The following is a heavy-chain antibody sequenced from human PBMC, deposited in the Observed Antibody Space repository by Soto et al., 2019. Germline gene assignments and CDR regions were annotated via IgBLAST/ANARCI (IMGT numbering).Heavy chain of an antibody. D-gene: IGHD6-13*01. Sequence: GGSLRLSCEASGFTFDDYAMHWVRQAQGKGLEWVAGSSWDGGSIGYADSVKGRFTISRDNGKNSLYLQMISLRAEDTAFYYCIKDIYSNTWHVFASWGQGILVTVSS. J-gene: IGHJ5*02. CDR3: IKDIYSNTWHVFAS. CDR2: SSWDGGSI. CDR1: GFTFDDYA. V-gene: IGHV3-9*01.